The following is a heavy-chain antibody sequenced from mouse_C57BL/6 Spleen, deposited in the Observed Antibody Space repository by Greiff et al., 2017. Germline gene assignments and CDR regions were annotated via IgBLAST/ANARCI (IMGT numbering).Heavy chain of an antibody. J-gene: IGHJ2*01. CDR2: IHPSDSDT. CDR3: AINPGYYFDY. Sequence: QVQLKQPGAELVKPGASVKVSCKASGYTFTSYWMHWVKQRPGTGLEWIGRIHPSDSDTNYKQKCKGKATLTVDKSSSTDYMQLSSLTSEYSAVYYCAINPGYYFDYWGQGTTLTFSS. CDR1: GYTFTSYW. V-gene: IGHV1-74*01.